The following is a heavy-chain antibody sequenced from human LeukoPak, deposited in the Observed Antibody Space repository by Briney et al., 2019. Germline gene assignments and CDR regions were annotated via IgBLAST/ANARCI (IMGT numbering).Heavy chain of an antibody. Sequence: GGSLRLSCAASGFTFSDYWIHWVRQAPGKGLVWVSRINSDGITTEYADSVRGRFTISREDGKNSLSLQMNNVRAEDTAVYYCAYTNNLYHWGQGTLVVVSS. V-gene: IGHV3-74*03. CDR1: GFTFSDYW. J-gene: IGHJ5*02. D-gene: IGHD3-16*01. CDR3: AYTNNLYH. CDR2: INSDGITT.